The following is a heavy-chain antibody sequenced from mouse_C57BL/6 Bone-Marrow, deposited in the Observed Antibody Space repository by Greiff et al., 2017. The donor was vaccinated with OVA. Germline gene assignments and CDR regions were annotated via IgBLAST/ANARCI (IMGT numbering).Heavy chain of an antibody. CDR1: GYTFTSYW. Sequence: VQLQQPGAELVMPGASVKLSCKASGYTFTSYWMHWVKQRPGQGLEWIGEIDPSDSYTNYNQKFKGKSTLNVDKYSSTAYMQLSSLTSEDSAVYYCARRVDYNKGPYAMDYWGQKTSVPVSS. D-gene: IGHD2-4*01. CDR3: ARRVDYNKGPYAMDY. V-gene: IGHV1-69*01. J-gene: IGHJ4*01. CDR2: IDPSDSYT.